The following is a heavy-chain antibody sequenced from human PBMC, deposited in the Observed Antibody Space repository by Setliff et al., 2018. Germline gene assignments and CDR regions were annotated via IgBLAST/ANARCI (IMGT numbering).Heavy chain of an antibody. Sequence: ASVKVSCKASGGTFSSYAISWVRQAPGQGLGWMGGIIPILGIANYAQKFQGRVTITADKSTSTAYMELSSLRSEDTAVYYCARRYCSGGSCLEYYYYGMDVWGQGTTVTVSS. CDR3: ARRYCSGGSCLEYYYYGMDV. CDR2: IIPILGIA. D-gene: IGHD2-15*01. V-gene: IGHV1-69*10. CDR1: GGTFSSYA. J-gene: IGHJ6*02.